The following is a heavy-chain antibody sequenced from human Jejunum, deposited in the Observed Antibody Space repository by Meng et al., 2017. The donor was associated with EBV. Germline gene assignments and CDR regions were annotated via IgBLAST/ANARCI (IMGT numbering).Heavy chain of an antibody. V-gene: IGHV4-34*01. CDR1: GGSFSDYY. CDR3: ATFNCTVGTCSFDS. CDR2: IDHSGRT. Sequence: QVQRGGAGPLRPSENLSLACAFYGGSFSDYYWSWIRQPPGKGLEWIGEIDHSGRTNYNPSLKSRVTLSLLTSKDHFSLRLSSVTAADTAVYYCATFNCTVGTCSFDSWGQGTLVTVSS. J-gene: IGHJ4*02. D-gene: IGHD2-8*02.